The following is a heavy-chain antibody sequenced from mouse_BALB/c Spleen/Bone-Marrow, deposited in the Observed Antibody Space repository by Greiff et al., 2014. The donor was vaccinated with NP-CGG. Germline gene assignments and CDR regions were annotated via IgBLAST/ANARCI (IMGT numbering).Heavy chain of an antibody. Sequence: VQLKQSGGDLVKPGGSLKLSCAASGFTFSSYGMSWGRQTPDKRLEWVATISSGGSNTYYPDSVKGRFTISRDNAKNTLYLQMSSLKSEDTAMYYCARRQRYYAMDYWGQGTSVTVAS. CDR3: ARRQRYYAMDY. CDR2: ISSGGSNT. J-gene: IGHJ4*01. CDR1: GFTFSSYG. V-gene: IGHV5-6*01.